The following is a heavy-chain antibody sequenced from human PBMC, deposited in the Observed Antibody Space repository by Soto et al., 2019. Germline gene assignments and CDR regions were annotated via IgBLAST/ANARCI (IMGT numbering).Heavy chain of an antibody. CDR3: ARPHYYDSSGLKYYFDY. D-gene: IGHD3-22*01. CDR2: IDPGDSDT. CDR1: GYSFTSYW. J-gene: IGHJ4*02. V-gene: IGHV5-51*01. Sequence: GESLKISCKGSGYSFTSYWIGWVRQMPGKGLEWMGIIDPGDSDTRYSPSFQGQVTISADKSISTAYLQWSSLKASDTAMYYCARPHYYDSSGLKYYFDYWGQGTLVTVSS.